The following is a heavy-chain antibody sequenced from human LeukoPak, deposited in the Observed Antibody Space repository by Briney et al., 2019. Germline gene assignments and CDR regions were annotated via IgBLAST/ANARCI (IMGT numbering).Heavy chain of an antibody. D-gene: IGHD1-14*01. Sequence: SQTLSLTCTVSGGSISSSSYYWGWIRQPPGKGLEWIGSIYYSGSTYYNPSLKSRVTISVDTSKNQFSLKLSSVTAADTAVYYCARSTQPNWFDPWGQGTLVTVSS. V-gene: IGHV4-39*07. CDR3: ARSTQPNWFDP. CDR2: IYYSGST. J-gene: IGHJ5*02. CDR1: GGSISSSSYY.